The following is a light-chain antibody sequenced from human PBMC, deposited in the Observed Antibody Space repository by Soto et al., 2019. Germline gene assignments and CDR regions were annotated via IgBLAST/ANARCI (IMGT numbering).Light chain of an antibody. CDR2: GAS. CDR1: QSVSSNY. Sequence: VLSQSPGRVSLSPGERATLSCRTSQSVSSNYLAWYQQKPGQAPRLLIYGASSRATGIPDRFSGSGSGTDFTLTISRLEPEDFAVYYCQQYGSSGRTFGQGTKV. V-gene: IGKV3-20*01. J-gene: IGKJ1*01. CDR3: QQYGSSGRT.